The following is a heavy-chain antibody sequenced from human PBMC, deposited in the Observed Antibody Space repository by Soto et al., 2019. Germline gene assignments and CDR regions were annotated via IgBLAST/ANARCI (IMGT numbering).Heavy chain of an antibody. CDR1: GGSISSYY. Sequence: PSETLSLTCTVSGGSISSYYWSWIRQPPGKGLEWIGYIYYSVSTNYNPSLKSRVTISVDTSKNQFSLKLSSVTAADTAVYYCARHETLRGDYDYWGQGTLDIVSS. V-gene: IGHV4-59*08. CDR3: ARHETLRGDYDY. J-gene: IGHJ4*02. D-gene: IGHD5-12*01. CDR2: IYYSVST.